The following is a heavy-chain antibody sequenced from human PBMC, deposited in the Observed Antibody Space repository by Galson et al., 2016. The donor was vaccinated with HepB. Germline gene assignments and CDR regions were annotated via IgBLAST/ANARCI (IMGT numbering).Heavy chain of an antibody. J-gene: IGHJ3*02. CDR2: IYSGGST. CDR3: ARDIVVVPGQDAFDI. Sequence: SLRLSCAASGFTVSSNYMSWVRQAPGKGLEWVSVIYSGGSTYYADSVKGRFTTSRDNSKQKLYLQMNSQRAEDTDVYYCARDIVVVPGQDAFDIWGQGTMVTVSS. V-gene: IGHV3-53*01. D-gene: IGHD2-2*01. CDR1: GFTVSSNY.